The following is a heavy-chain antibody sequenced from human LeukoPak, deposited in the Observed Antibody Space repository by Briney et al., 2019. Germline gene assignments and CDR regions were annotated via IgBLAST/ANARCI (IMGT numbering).Heavy chain of an antibody. CDR3: ARHLGSISSCPNY. CDR2: IYPGDSRT. Sequence: GASLQISCTGSGYSFINYWSAWVRHMPGRGLEWMGAIYPGDSRTTYSHSFQGQATISVDKSIKTACLQWNSLKASDTAMYYCARHLGSISSCPNYWGQGTLVTVSS. J-gene: IGHJ4*02. V-gene: IGHV5-51*01. CDR1: GYSFINYW. D-gene: IGHD2-2*01.